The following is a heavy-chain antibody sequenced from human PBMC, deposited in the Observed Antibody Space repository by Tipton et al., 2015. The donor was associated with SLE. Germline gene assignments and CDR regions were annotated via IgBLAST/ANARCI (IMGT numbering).Heavy chain of an antibody. D-gene: IGHD3-10*01. CDR2: ISYSGST. CDR3: ARATYYGSGSSPLDY. Sequence: TLSLTCTVSGGSISGHYWSWIRQPPGKRPEWIGYISYSGSTNYNPSLKSRVTISVDTSKNQFSLKLSSVTAADTAVYYCARATYYGSGSSPLDYWGQGTLVTVSS. J-gene: IGHJ4*02. CDR1: GGSISGHY. V-gene: IGHV4-59*11.